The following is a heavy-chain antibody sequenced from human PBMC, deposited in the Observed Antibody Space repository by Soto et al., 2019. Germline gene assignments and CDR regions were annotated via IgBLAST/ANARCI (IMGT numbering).Heavy chain of an antibody. Sequence: QVQLVQSGAEVKKPGASVKVSCKASGYTFTNYDINWVRQAAGQGLEWMGWMNPNTGDTGYAQKFQGRVTMTRNTAMSTAYMELSSLRSEDTAVYYCARGDSEWLLFHWGQGTLVTVSS. CDR3: ARGDSEWLLFH. CDR2: MNPNTGDT. D-gene: IGHD3-3*01. V-gene: IGHV1-8*01. J-gene: IGHJ4*02. CDR1: GYTFTNYD.